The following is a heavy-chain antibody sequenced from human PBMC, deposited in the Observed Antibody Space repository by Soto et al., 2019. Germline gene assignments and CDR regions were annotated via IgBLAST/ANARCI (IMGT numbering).Heavy chain of an antibody. CDR3: ARGVLH. V-gene: IGHV4-31*03. CDR2: ISYSGST. J-gene: IGHJ4*01. CDR1: GGSISSGGYY. Sequence: QVQLQESGPGLVQPSQTLSLTCTVSGGSISSGGYYWSWIRQHPGTVLEWIGHISYSGSTYYNTYLKSRVTISVDTSRNQFSLIVNSVTAADTAVYYCARGVLHWGQGTLVTVSS.